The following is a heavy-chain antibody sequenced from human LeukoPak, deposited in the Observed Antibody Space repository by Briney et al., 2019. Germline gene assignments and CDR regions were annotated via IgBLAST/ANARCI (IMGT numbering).Heavy chain of an antibody. J-gene: IGHJ2*01. CDR3: ARSFDDFWSGTQGYFDL. V-gene: IGHV4-61*02. D-gene: IGHD3-3*01. CDR2: IYTSGST. Sequence: SETLSLTCTVSGGSISSGSYYWSWIRQPAGEGLEWIGRIYTSGSTNYNPSPKSRVTISVDTSRNQFSLKLSSVTAADTAVYYCARSFDDFWSGTQGYFDLWGRGTLVTVSS. CDR1: GGSISSGSYY.